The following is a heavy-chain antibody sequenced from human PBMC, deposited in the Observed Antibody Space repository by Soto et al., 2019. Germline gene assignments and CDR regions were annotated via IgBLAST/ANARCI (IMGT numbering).Heavy chain of an antibody. J-gene: IGHJ4*02. D-gene: IGHD4-17*01. CDR2: IYYSENT. Sequence: QLQLQESGPGLVKPSETLSLTCTVSGGSISSSSNHWGWIRQPPGKGLEWIGNIYYSENTYYNPSLKSRVTISVDTSKNQFALRLTSVTAADTAVYYCATHPPYGPLDHWGQGTLVTVSS. CDR1: GGSISSSSNH. V-gene: IGHV4-39*01. CDR3: ATHPPYGPLDH.